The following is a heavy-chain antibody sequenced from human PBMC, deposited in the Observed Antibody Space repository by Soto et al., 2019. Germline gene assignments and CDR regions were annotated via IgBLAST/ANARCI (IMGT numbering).Heavy chain of an antibody. J-gene: IGHJ3*02. CDR1: GFTFSSYT. Sequence: EVQLVESGGGPVKPGGSLRLSCAASGFTFSSYTMNWVRQAPGKGLEWVSSISGSSSYIYYADSVRGRFTISRDNARNSLYLQMNSLRAEDTAVYYCARETGWSFDIWGQGTMVTVSS. D-gene: IGHD7-27*01. CDR2: ISGSSSYI. V-gene: IGHV3-21*01. CDR3: ARETGWSFDI.